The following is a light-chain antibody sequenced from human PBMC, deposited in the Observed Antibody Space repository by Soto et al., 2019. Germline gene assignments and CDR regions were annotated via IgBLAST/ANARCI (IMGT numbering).Light chain of an antibody. CDR1: PSLLYSDGKTY. V-gene: IGKV2D-29*01. CDR2: DVS. CDR3: MQRTHVPIT. Sequence: DIVPTHTPLSLSVPPGQPASMSCQSSPSLLYSDGKTYLYWYLQRPGQPPQLLIYDVSNRFSGVPDRFSGSGSGTDFTLNISRVEAEEVGVYYCMQRTHVPITFGQGKRLEI. J-gene: IGKJ5*01.